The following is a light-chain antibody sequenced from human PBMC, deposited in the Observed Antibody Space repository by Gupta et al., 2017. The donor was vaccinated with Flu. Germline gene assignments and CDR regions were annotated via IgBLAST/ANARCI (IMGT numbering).Light chain of an antibody. CDR1: QTVSSY. CDR3: KHRGQWPLT. CDR2: DAS. Sequence: EIVLTQSPATLSLSSGASATLPCRASQTVSSYLAWYQQKPGQAPRLLIYDASNRATGIPARFSGSGSGTDFTLTISRVEAEDVAVYYCKHRGQWPLTFGQGTKVEIK. J-gene: IGKJ1*01. V-gene: IGKV3-11*01.